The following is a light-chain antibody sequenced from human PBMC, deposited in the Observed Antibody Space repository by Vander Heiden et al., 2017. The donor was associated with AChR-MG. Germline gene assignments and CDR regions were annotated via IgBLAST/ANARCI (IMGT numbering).Light chain of an antibody. CDR2: QND. J-gene: IGLJ3*02. V-gene: IGLV3-1*01. CDR1: RLGNKY. CDR3: QAWDSRSNWV. Sequence: SYELTQPPSVSVSPGQTASITCSGDRLGNKYAYWYQQKPGQSPVLVINQNDKRPSGIPERFSGSSSGNTATLTISGTQSLDEADYFCQAWDSRSNWVFGGGTKLTVL.